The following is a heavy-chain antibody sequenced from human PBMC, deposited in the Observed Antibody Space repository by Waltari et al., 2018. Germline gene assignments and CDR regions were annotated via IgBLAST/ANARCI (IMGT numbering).Heavy chain of an antibody. CDR3: ARDNIAVAGKWYFDL. CDR2: IYYSGST. J-gene: IGHJ2*01. V-gene: IGHV4-59*01. Sequence: QVQLQESGPGLVKPSETLSLTCPVSGGSISSYYLSWIRQPPGKGLEWIGYIYYSGSTNYNPSLKSRVTISVDTSKNQFSLKLSSVTAADTAVYYCARDNIAVAGKWYFDLWGRGTLVTVSS. D-gene: IGHD6-19*01. CDR1: GGSISSYY.